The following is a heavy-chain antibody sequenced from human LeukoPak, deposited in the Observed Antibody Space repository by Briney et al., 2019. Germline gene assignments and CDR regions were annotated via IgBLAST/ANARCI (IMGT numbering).Heavy chain of an antibody. CDR3: ARRTTYYGWRPSESPSCFDY. V-gene: IGHV4-38-2*02. J-gene: IGHJ4*02. Sequence: SETLSLTCTVSAYSIANGYYWGWIRQPPGKGLEWIGNIYHSGSTYYNPSLKSRVTISIDTSKNQFSLNLRSVTAADTAVYYCARRTTYYGWRPSESPSCFDYWGQGVLVTVSS. D-gene: IGHD2-21*01. CDR1: AYSIANGYY. CDR2: IYHSGST.